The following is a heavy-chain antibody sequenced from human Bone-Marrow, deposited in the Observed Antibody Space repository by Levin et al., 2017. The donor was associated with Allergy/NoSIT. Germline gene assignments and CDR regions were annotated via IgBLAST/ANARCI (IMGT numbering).Heavy chain of an antibody. V-gene: IGHV1-24*01. CDR1: GYTLIEKS. Sequence: GASVKVSCKVSGYTLIEKSMHWVRQAPGKGLEWMGGVEPEEGEAVYAQKFQGRVTMTEDTSTDTAYMELRSLRSEDTAVYYCATERQWFGEPNWFDPWGQGTLVTVSS. D-gene: IGHD3-10*01. CDR3: ATERQWFGEPNWFDP. J-gene: IGHJ5*02. CDR2: VEPEEGEA.